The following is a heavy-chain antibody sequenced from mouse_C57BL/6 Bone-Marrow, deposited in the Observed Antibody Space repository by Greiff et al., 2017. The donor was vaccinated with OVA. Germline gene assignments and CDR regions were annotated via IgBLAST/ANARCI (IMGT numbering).Heavy chain of an antibody. CDR1: GYAFSSSW. Sequence: QVQLQQSGPELVKPGASVKISCKASGYAFSSSWMNWVKQRPGKGLEWIGRIYPGDGATNYNGKFKGKATLTADKSSSTAYMQLSSLTSEDSAVNFCARYYSNFDYWGRGTTLTVSS. V-gene: IGHV1-82*01. J-gene: IGHJ2*01. D-gene: IGHD2-5*01. CDR3: ARYYSNFDY. CDR2: IYPGDGAT.